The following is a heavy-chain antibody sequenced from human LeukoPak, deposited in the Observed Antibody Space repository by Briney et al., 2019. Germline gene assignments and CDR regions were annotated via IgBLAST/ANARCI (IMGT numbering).Heavy chain of an antibody. CDR3: VRDYYGSGSSD. J-gene: IGHJ4*02. CDR2: INSDGSST. V-gene: IGHV3-74*01. D-gene: IGHD3-10*01. CDR1: GFALRTYW. Sequence: GGSLRLSCAASGFALRTYWMHWVRQAPGKGLVWVSRINSDGSSTFYADSVKGRFTISRDNAKNTLDLQMNSLRAEDTAVYYCVRDYYGSGSSDWGQGTLVTVSS.